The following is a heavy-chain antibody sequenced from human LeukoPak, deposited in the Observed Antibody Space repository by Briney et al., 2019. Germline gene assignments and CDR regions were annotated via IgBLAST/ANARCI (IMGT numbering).Heavy chain of an antibody. CDR1: GGTFSSYA. J-gene: IGHJ6*03. CDR2: IIPIFGTA. V-gene: IGHV1-69*05. Sequence: SVKVSCKASGGTFSSYAISWVRQAPGQGLEWMGRIIPIFGTANYAQKFQGRVTITTDESTSTAYMELSSLRSEDTAVYYCARVLRSTDYYYYMDVWGKGTTVTVSS. D-gene: IGHD4-17*01. CDR3: ARVLRSTDYYYYMDV.